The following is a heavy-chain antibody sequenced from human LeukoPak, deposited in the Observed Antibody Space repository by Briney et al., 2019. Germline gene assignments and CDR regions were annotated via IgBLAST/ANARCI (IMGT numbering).Heavy chain of an antibody. CDR3: AKSTMVRGVINY. Sequence: PGRSLRLSCAASGFTFSSYAMHWVRQAPGKGLEWVAVISYDGSNKYYADSVKGRFTISRDNSKNTLYLQMNSLRAEDTAVYYCAKSTMVRGVINYWGQGTLVTVSS. CDR1: GFTFSSYA. D-gene: IGHD3-10*01. J-gene: IGHJ4*02. CDR2: ISYDGSNK. V-gene: IGHV3-30*04.